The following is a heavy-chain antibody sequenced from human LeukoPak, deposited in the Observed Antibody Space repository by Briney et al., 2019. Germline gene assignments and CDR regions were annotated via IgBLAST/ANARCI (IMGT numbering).Heavy chain of an antibody. D-gene: IGHD5-18*01. Sequence: SETLSLTCTVSGGSISSSSYYWGGLRQPPGTGREWIGSIYYSGSTYYNPSLKIRVTISVDTSKNHFSLKLSSVTAADTAVYYCVGYSYGRETFDYWGQGTLVTVSS. CDR3: VGYSYGRETFDY. CDR1: GGSISSSSYY. V-gene: IGHV4-39*02. CDR2: IYYSGST. J-gene: IGHJ4*02.